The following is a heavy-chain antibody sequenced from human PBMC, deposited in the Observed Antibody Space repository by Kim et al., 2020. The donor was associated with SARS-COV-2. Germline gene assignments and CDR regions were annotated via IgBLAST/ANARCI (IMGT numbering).Heavy chain of an antibody. V-gene: IGHV4-39*01. J-gene: IGHJ5*02. D-gene: IGHD3-10*01. CDR1: GDSINSTSYY. CDR3: ARTLYGPHNWFDP. CDR2: IYFGGYT. Sequence: SETLSLTCTVSGDSINSTSYYWAWIRQPPGKGLEWIGCIYFGGYTYYNPSLKTRVTISVDTSKNQFSLRLNSVTAADTAVYYCARTLYGPHNWFDPWGQGTPVTVSS.